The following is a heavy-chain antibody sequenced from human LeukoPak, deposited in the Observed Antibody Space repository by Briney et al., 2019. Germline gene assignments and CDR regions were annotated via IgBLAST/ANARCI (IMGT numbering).Heavy chain of an antibody. Sequence: ASVKVSCKASGYTFTSYGISWVRQAPGQGLEWMGWISAYNGNTNYAQKLQGRVTMTTDTSTSTAYMELRSLGSDDTAVYYCARANPSLDYSNYVLGYYYYYGMDVWGQGTTVTVSS. CDR3: ARANPSLDYSNYVLGYYYYYGMDV. CDR2: ISAYNGNT. J-gene: IGHJ6*02. D-gene: IGHD4-11*01. CDR1: GYTFTSYG. V-gene: IGHV1-18*01.